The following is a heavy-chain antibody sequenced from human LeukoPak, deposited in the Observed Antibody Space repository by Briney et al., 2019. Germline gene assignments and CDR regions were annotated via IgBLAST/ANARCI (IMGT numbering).Heavy chain of an antibody. J-gene: IGHJ4*02. CDR2: ISSNGDTT. Sequence: GGTLRLSCSASGFTFSTYGMHWVRQAPGKGLQYVSSISSNGDTTHYADSLKGRFTISRDNSKNTLYLQMSSLRAEDTAVYYCLRDRLGVSAYWGQGTLVTVSS. D-gene: IGHD3-16*01. V-gene: IGHV3-64D*09. CDR1: GFTFSTYG. CDR3: LRDRLGVSAY.